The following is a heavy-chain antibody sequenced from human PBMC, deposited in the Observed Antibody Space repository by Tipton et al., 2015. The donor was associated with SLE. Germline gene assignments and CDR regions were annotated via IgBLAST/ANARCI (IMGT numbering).Heavy chain of an antibody. Sequence: TLSLTCIVSGDSISSSSYYWGWIRQPPGKRLEWVGTVYYTGNTFYNPSLKSRVTISVDTSKNQFSLNLSSVTAADTAVYYCARDEYRYDTTGYHLLGHFDFWGQGTLVTVSS. CDR3: ARDEYRYDTTGYHLLGHFDF. V-gene: IGHV4-39*07. CDR1: GDSISSSSYY. CDR2: VYYTGNT. J-gene: IGHJ4*02. D-gene: IGHD3-22*01.